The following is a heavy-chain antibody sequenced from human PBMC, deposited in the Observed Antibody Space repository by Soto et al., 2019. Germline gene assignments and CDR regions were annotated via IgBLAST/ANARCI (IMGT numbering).Heavy chain of an antibody. Sequence: GGSLRLSCAASGFTFSSYAMSWVRQAPGKGLEWVSAISGSGGSTYYADSVKGRFTISRDNSKNTLYLQMNSLRAEDTAVYYRANYGSGSYYQFDAFDIWGQGTMVTVSS. CDR2: ISGSGGST. CDR1: GFTFSSYA. D-gene: IGHD3-10*01. V-gene: IGHV3-23*01. J-gene: IGHJ3*02. CDR3: ANYGSGSYYQFDAFDI.